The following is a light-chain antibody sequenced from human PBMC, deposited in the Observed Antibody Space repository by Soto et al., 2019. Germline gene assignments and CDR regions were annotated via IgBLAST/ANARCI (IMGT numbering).Light chain of an antibody. V-gene: IGKV3-20*01. Sequence: EIVLTQSPGTLSLSPGERATLSCRASQSVSSSYLAWYQQKPGQAPRLLIYGTSSRAPGIPDRFSASGSGTDFTLTISRLEPEDFAAYFCQQYGSSPRTFGQGTKVDIK. CDR2: GTS. CDR1: QSVSSSY. CDR3: QQYGSSPRT. J-gene: IGKJ1*01.